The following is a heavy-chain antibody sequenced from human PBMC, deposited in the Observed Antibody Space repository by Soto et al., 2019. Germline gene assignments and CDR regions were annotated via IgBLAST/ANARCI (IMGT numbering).Heavy chain of an antibody. V-gene: IGHV4-59*01. J-gene: IGHJ4*02. D-gene: IGHD5-12*01. Sequence: SETLSLTCTVSGGSISSYYWSWIRQPPGKGLEWIGYIYYSGSTNYNPSLKSRVTISVDTSKNQFSLKLSSVTAADTAVYYCARGRERWLQLRIFYFDYWGQGTLVTVSS. CDR1: GGSISSYY. CDR3: ARGRERWLQLRIFYFDY. CDR2: IYYSGST.